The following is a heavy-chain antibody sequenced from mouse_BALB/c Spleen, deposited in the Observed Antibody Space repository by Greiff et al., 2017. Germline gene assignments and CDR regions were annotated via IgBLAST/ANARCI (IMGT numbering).Heavy chain of an antibody. V-gene: IGHV1-63*02. D-gene: IGHD1-2*01. Sequence: QVQLQQSGAELVRPGTSVKISCKASGYTFTNYWLGWVKQRPGHGLEWIGDIYPGGGYTNYNEKFKGKATLTADTSSSTAYMQLSSLTSEDSAVYFCARRGVTTATLDYWGQGTTLTVSS. J-gene: IGHJ2*01. CDR3: ARRGVTTATLDY. CDR2: IYPGGGYT. CDR1: GYTFTNYW.